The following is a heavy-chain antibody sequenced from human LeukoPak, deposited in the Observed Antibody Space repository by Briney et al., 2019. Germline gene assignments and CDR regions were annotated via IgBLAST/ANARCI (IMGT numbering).Heavy chain of an antibody. Sequence: GGSLSLSCAGSGFSVSNYYMSWVRQAPGKGLEWVSVIYSGGNTYYTDSVKGRFTISRDNPKNTVFLQMSSLRGEDTAVYYCARCYYDGSGFYYYFDYWGQGTLVTVSS. D-gene: IGHD3-22*01. J-gene: IGHJ4*02. CDR3: ARCYYDGSGFYYYFDY. CDR1: GFSVSNYY. V-gene: IGHV3-53*01. CDR2: IYSGGNT.